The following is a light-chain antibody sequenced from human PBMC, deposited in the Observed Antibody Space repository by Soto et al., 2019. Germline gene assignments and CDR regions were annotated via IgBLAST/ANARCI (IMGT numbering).Light chain of an antibody. Sequence: EIVMTQSPDTLSVSPGEIATLSFSASQSVSGNLAWYQQKPGQAPRLLIYGASTRAPGIPARFSGGGSGTEYTLTIGSLQSEDFALYYCQQYHDWPPITFGQGTRLEIK. CDR3: QQYHDWPPIT. V-gene: IGKV3-15*01. J-gene: IGKJ5*01. CDR1: QSVSGN. CDR2: GAS.